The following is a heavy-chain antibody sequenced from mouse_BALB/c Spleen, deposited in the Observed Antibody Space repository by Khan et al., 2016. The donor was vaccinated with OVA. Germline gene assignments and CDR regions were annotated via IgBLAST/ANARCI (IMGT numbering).Heavy chain of an antibody. CDR3: AREGYNGTMDF. CDR2: INTYTGEP. D-gene: IGHD3-1*01. J-gene: IGHJ4*01. V-gene: IGHV9-3-1*01. Sequence: QIQLVQSGPELKKPGETVQISCKASGFTFTNYGMNWVRQAPGKGLKWMGWINTYTGEPTFTDDFKGRFAFSLETSASTAYLLLNSLKNEDTATYFCAREGYNGTMDFWGQGTSVTVSS. CDR1: GFTFTNYG.